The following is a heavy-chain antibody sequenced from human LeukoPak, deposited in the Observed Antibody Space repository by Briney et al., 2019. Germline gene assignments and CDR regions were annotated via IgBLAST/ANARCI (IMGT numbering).Heavy chain of an antibody. CDR2: IYYSGIT. Sequence: SETLSLTCTVSGGSISSGGYYWSWIRQHPGKGLEWIGFIYYSGITYNNPSLRSRITISIDTSKNQFSLKLSSVTAADTAVYYCARVLAATVTVFDYWGQGILVTVSS. J-gene: IGHJ4*02. D-gene: IGHD4-17*01. CDR1: GGSISSGGYY. V-gene: IGHV4-31*03. CDR3: ARVLAATVTVFDY.